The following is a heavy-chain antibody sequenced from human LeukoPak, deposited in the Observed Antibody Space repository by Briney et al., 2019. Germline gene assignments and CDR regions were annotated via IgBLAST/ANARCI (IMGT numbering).Heavy chain of an antibody. D-gene: IGHD6-13*01. CDR2: IKQDGSET. V-gene: IGHV3-7*01. Sequence: PGGSLRLSCAASGFTFRTYWMNWVRQTPGKGPEWVANIKQDGSETYFVDSVRGRFSISRDNAKNSLYLQMNSLRAEDTAVYYCARGRYSSDWYYFDCWGQGTLVTVSS. CDR1: GFTFRTYW. J-gene: IGHJ4*02. CDR3: ARGRYSSDWYYFDC.